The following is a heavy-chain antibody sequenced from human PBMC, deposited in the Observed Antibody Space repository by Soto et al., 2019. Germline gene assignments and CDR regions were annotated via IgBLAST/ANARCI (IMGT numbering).Heavy chain of an antibody. Sequence: SETLSLTCTVSGGSISSSSYYWGWIRQPPGKGLEWIGSIYYSGSTYYNPSLKSRVTISVDTSKNQFSLKLSSVTAADTAVYYCARQVGGIPLVVGWFDPWGQGTLVTVSS. D-gene: IGHD3-9*01. V-gene: IGHV4-39*01. CDR3: ARQVGGIPLVVGWFDP. CDR1: GGSISSSSYY. CDR2: IYYSGST. J-gene: IGHJ5*02.